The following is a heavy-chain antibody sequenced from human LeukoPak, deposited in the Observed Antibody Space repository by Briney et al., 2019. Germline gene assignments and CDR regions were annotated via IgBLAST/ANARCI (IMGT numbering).Heavy chain of an antibody. D-gene: IGHD5-24*01. CDR2: IYSGGST. J-gene: IGHJ4*02. Sequence: GGALRLSCAASGFTVSSNYMSWVRQAPGKGLEWVSVIYSGGSTYYADSVKGRFTISRDNSKNTLYLQMNSLRAEDTAVYYCARARWYSSDYWGQGTLVTVSS. V-gene: IGHV3-66*01. CDR1: GFTVSSNY. CDR3: ARARWYSSDY.